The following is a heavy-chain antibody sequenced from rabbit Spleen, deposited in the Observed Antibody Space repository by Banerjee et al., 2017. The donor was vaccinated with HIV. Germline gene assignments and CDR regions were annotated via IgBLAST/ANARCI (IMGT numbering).Heavy chain of an antibody. CDR2: IYAGGSGST. CDR1: GFSFSSSYY. V-gene: IGHV1S45*01. D-gene: IGHD8-1*01. CDR3: ARDTGSSFSSYGMDL. J-gene: IGHJ6*01. Sequence: QEQLVESGGDLVKPGTSLTLTCTASGFSFSSSYYMCWVRQAPGKGLECIACIYAGGSGSTYYANWAKGRFTISKTSSTTVTLQMTSLTVADTATYFCARDTGSSFSSYGMDLWGQGTLVTVS.